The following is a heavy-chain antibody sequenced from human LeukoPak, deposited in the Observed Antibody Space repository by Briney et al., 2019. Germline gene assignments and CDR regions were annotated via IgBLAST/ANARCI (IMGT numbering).Heavy chain of an antibody. D-gene: IGHD3-16*01. CDR2: ISSSGSTI. CDR1: GFTFSDYY. CDR3: ARAPYSRSGEFDY. Sequence: PGGSLRLSCAASGFTFSDYYMSWIRQAPGKGLEWVSYISSSGSTIYYADSVKGRFTISRDNSKNTLYHQMNSLRAEDTAVYYCARAPYSRSGEFDYWGQGTLVTVSS. J-gene: IGHJ4*02. V-gene: IGHV3-11*01.